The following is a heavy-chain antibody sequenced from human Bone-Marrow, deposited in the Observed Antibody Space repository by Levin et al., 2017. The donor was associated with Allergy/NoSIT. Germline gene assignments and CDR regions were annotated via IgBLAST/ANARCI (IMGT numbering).Heavy chain of an antibody. CDR3: ARDGRGIAAAGFMDV. CDR1: GYTFTGYY. J-gene: IGHJ6*03. D-gene: IGHD6-13*01. V-gene: IGHV1-2*06. CDR2: INPNSGGT. Sequence: GASVKVSCKASGYTFTGYYMHWVRQAPGQGLEWMGRINPNSGGTNYAQKFQGRVTMTRDTSISTAYMELSRLRSDDTAVYYCARDGRGIAAAGFMDVWGKGTTVTVSS.